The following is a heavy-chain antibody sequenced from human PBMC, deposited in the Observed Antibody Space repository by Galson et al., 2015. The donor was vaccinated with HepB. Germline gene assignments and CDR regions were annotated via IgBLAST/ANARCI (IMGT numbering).Heavy chain of an antibody. D-gene: IGHD3-22*01. J-gene: IGHJ3*02. CDR1: GYRFTSYW. V-gene: IGHV5-51*03. CDR2: IYPGDSDT. CDR3: ARTYYYDSSGIDAFDI. Sequence: SGAEVNKPGESLKISCKGSGYRFTSYWIGWVRQMPGKGLEWMGIIYPGDSDTRYSPSFQGQVTISADKSISTAYLQWSSLKASDTAMYYCARTYYYDSSGIDAFDIWGQGTMVTVSS.